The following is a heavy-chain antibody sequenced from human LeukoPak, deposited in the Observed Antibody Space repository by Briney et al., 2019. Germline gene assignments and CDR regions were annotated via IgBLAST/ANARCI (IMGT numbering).Heavy chain of an antibody. CDR2: IYYSGST. CDR1: GGSISSGDYY. Sequence: SETLSLTCTVSGGSISSGDYYWSWIRQPPGTGLEWIGYIYYSGSTYYNPSLKSRVTISVDTSKNQFSLKLSSVTAADTAVYYCARVIGGYSYGLLDYWGQGTLVTVSS. CDR3: ARVIGGYSYGLLDY. V-gene: IGHV4-30-4*01. D-gene: IGHD5-18*01. J-gene: IGHJ4*02.